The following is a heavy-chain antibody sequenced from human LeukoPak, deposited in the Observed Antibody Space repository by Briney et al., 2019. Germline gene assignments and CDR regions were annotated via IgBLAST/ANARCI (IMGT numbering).Heavy chain of an antibody. CDR3: ARSSRGAAAGFDS. CDR2: INHSGST. Sequence: SETLSLTCAVYGGSFSGYYWSWIRQPPGKGLEWIGGINHSGSTNYNPSLKSRVTISVDTSKNQFSLKLSSVTAADTAVYYCARSSRGAAAGFDSWGQGTQVTVSS. D-gene: IGHD6-13*01. J-gene: IGHJ4*02. V-gene: IGHV4-34*01. CDR1: GGSFSGYY.